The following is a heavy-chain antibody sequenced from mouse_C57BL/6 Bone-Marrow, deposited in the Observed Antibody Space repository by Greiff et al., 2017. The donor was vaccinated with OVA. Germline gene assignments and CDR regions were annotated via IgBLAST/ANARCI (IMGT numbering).Heavy chain of an antibody. CDR3: ARPRDRYYAMDY. V-gene: IGHV7-3*01. D-gene: IGHD3-3*01. CDR2: IRNKANGYTT. CDR1: GFTFTDYY. J-gene: IGHJ4*01. Sequence: EVKLVESGGGLVQPGGSLSLSCAASGFTFTDYYMSWVRQPPGKALEWLGFIRNKANGYTTEYSASVKGRFTISRDNSQSILYLQMNALRAEDSATYYCARPRDRYYAMDYWGQGTSVTVSS.